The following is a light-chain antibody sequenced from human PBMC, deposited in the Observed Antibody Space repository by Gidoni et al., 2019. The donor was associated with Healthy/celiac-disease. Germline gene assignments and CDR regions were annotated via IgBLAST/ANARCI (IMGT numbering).Light chain of an antibody. CDR3: AAWDDSLNGPV. CDR2: SNT. V-gene: IGLV1-44*01. CDR1: SSNIGSNT. Sequence: QSVLTQPPSASGTPGQGVTISCSGSSSNIGSNTVNWYQQLPGTAPKLLSYSNTQRPSGVPDRVSGSKSGTAASLAISGLQSEDEADYYCAAWDDSLNGPVFGGGTKLTVL. J-gene: IGLJ3*02.